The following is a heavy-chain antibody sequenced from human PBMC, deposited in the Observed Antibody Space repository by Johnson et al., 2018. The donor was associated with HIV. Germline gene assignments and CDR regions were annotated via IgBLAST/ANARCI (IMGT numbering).Heavy chain of an antibody. CDR1: GFTFSSYG. V-gene: IGHV3-30-3*01. D-gene: IGHD6-13*01. CDR3: ARVESSSWYGSAFDI. J-gene: IGHJ3*02. Sequence: QVQLVESGGGVVQPGRSLRLSCAASGFTFSSYGMHWVRQAPGKGLNWVAVISYDGSNKDYADSVKGRFTISRDNSKNTMYLQMKSLRAEDTTVYYCARVESSSWYGSAFDIWGQGTMVTVSS. CDR2: ISYDGSNK.